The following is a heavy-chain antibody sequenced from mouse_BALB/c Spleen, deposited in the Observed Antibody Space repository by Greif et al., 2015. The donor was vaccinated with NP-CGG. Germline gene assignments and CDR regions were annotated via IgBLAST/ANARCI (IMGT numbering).Heavy chain of an antibody. D-gene: IGHD1-1*01. CDR2: ISNLAYSI. J-gene: IGHJ1*01. CDR1: GFTFSDYG. CDR3: ARDYYGSSYWYFDV. V-gene: IGHV5-15*02. Sequence: EVKLMDSGGGLVQPGGSRKLSCAASGFTFSDYGMAWVRQAPGKGPEWVAFISNLAYSIYYADTVTGRFTISRENAKNTLHLEMSSLRSEDTAMYYCARDYYGSSYWYFDVWGAGTTVTVSS.